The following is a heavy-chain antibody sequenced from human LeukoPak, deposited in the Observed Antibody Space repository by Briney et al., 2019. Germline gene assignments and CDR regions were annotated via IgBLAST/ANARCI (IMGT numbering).Heavy chain of an antibody. CDR1: GGSISSSSYY. CDR2: IYYSGST. Sequence: SETLSLTCTVSGGSISSSSYYWGWIRQPPGKGLEWIGSIYYSGSTYYNPSLKSRVTISVDTSKNQFSLKLSSVTAADTAVYYCASTPPDLGWFDPWGQGTLVTVSS. J-gene: IGHJ5*02. CDR3: ASTPPDLGWFDP. D-gene: IGHD3-16*01. V-gene: IGHV4-39*07.